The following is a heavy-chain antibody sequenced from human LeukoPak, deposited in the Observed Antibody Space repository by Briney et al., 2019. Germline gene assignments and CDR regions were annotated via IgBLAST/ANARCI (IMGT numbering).Heavy chain of an antibody. CDR1: GGSFSGYY. J-gene: IGHJ4*02. V-gene: IGHV4-34*01. D-gene: IGHD3-10*01. CDR2: INHSGST. Sequence: PSETLSLTCAVYGGSFSGYYWSWIRQPPGKGLEWIGEINHSGSTNYNPSLKSRVTISVDTSKNQFSLKLSSVTAADTAVYYCARRYRGVPDYWGQGTLVTVSS. CDR3: ARRYRGVPDY.